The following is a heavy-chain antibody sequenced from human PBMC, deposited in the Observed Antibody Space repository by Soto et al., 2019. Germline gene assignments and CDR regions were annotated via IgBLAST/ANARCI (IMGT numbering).Heavy chain of an antibody. Sequence: QVQLEESGGGVVQPGRSLRLSCAPSGFTFSRHTMHWVRQAPGKGLEWVASISYDGSNKYYADSVKGRFTISRDNSKNTLSVQMDSLRAEDTAVYYCARDRLRLGELSLLGYFDYWGQGTLVTVSS. CDR3: ARDRLRLGELSLLGYFDY. D-gene: IGHD3-16*02. CDR2: ISYDGSNK. CDR1: GFTFSRHT. V-gene: IGHV3-30*04. J-gene: IGHJ4*02.